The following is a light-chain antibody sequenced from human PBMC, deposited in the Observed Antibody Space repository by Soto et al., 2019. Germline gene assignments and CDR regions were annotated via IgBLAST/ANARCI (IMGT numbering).Light chain of an antibody. J-gene: IGKJ1*01. Sequence: DIVMTQSPDSLSVSLGERATINCKCSQTCLDSSNNKDFLTWYQQKPGQPPKLLIYWASTREFGVPDRFSGSGSGTDFTLTISSLQAEDVAVYYCQQYYSTPRTFGHGTKVDIK. V-gene: IGKV4-1*01. CDR2: WAS. CDR3: QQYYSTPRT. CDR1: QTCLDSSNNKDF.